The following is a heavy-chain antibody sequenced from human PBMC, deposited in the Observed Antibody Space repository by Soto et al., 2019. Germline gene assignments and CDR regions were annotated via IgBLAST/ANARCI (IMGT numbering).Heavy chain of an antibody. D-gene: IGHD1-26*01. V-gene: IGHV4-39*02. Sequence: PSETLSLTCTVSGGSISSSSYYWGWIRQPPGKGLEWIGSIYYSGSTYYNPSLKSRVTISVDTSKNHFSLKLSSVTAADTAVYYCATQGGGGSYFYMFDLWGQGTLVTVSS. CDR1: GGSISSSSYY. CDR2: IYYSGST. J-gene: IGHJ5*02. CDR3: ATQGGGGSYFYMFDL.